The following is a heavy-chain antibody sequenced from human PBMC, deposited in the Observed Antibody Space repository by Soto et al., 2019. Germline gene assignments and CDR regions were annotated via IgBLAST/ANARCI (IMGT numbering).Heavy chain of an antibody. D-gene: IGHD2-15*01. CDR3: XXXXXXXXXXRASVVDY. V-gene: IGHV1-8*01. CDR2: MNPNSGNT. Sequence: QVQLVQSGAEVKKPGASVKVSCKASGYTFTSYDINWVRQATGQGLEWMGWMNPNSGNTGYAQKFQGRVTMTXNTSIXXXXXXXXXXXXXXXXXXXXXXXXXXXXXXRASVVDYWGQGTLVTVSS. J-gene: IGHJ4*02. CDR1: GYTFTSYD.